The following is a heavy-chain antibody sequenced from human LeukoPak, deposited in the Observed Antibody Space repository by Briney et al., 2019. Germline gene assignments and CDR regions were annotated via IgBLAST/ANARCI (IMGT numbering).Heavy chain of an antibody. CDR2: INPNSGGT. J-gene: IGHJ4*02. CDR3: ARASLVISSVAARPRFLLY. CDR1: GYTFTGYY. V-gene: IGHV1-2*02. Sequence: GASVKVSCKASGYTFTGYYMHWVRQAPGQGLEWMGWINPNSGGTNYAQKFQGRVTMTRDTSISTAYMELSRLGSDDTAVYYCARASLVISSVAARPRFLLYWGQGTLVTVSS. D-gene: IGHD6-6*01.